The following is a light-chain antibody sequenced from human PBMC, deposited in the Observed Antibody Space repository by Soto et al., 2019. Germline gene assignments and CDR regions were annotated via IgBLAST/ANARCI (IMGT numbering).Light chain of an antibody. CDR2: GAS. CDR3: QQYNKWRT. Sequence: DIVMTQSPATLSVSPGERATLSCRASHSFSSNLAWYQQKPGHPPRLLIYGASTRATGVPAMFSGSGSGTEFTLTISILQSEDFAVYYCQQYNKWRTFGQGTKVDIK. CDR1: HSFSSN. J-gene: IGKJ1*01. V-gene: IGKV3-15*01.